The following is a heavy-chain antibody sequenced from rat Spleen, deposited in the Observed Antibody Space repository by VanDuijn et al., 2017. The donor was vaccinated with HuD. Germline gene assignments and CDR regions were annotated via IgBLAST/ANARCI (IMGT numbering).Heavy chain of an antibody. J-gene: IGHJ2*01. CDR3: ARGESNSDYFDY. D-gene: IGHD4-4*01. Sequence: EVQLVESGGGLVQPGRSLKLSCAASGFTFSDYNMAWVRQAPTKGLEWVAYISAGGDSTYCRDSVKGRFTISRDNAKSTLYLQMNSLRSEDTATYYCARGESNSDYFDYWGQGVMVTVSS. V-gene: IGHV5S23*01. CDR2: ISAGGDST. CDR1: GFTFSDYN.